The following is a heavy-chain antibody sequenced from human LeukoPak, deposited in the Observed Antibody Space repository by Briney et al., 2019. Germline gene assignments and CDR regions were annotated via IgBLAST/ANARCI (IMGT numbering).Heavy chain of an antibody. CDR2: IYNSGST. CDR1: GGSISSYY. J-gene: IGHJ4*02. Sequence: SETLSLTCTVSGGSISSYYWSWIRQPPGKGLEWIGYIYNSGSTNYNPSLKSRVTMSVDTSKNEFSLRLNSVTAADTAVYYCARDLVGSGRPFDYWGQGTLVTVSS. D-gene: IGHD6-19*01. V-gene: IGHV4-59*12. CDR3: ARDLVGSGRPFDY.